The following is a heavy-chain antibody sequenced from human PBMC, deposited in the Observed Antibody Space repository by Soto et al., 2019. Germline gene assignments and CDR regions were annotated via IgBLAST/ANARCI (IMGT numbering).Heavy chain of an antibody. CDR3: ARGSLAVVTENWFDP. CDR2: IGVGSGSP. D-gene: IGHD2-15*01. CDR1: GFTFTNSA. Sequence: SVKVSCKASGFTFTNSAVQWVRQARGQRLEWIGWIGVGSGSPNYAQKFQERVTITRDMSTTTAYMELSSLRSDDTAVYYCARGSLAVVTENWFDPWGQGTLVTVSS. V-gene: IGHV1-58*01. J-gene: IGHJ5*02.